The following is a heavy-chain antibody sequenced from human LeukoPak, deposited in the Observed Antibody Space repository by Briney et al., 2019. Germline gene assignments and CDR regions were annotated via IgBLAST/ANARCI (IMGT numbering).Heavy chain of an antibody. V-gene: IGHV4-34*01. CDR3: AKSNGYGLVDI. CDR1: GGSFSGYY. Sequence: SETLSLTCAVYGGSFSGYYWSWIRQPPGKGLEWIGEINRSGNTNYNPSLKSRVTISVDTSKNQFSLKLRSVTAADTAVYYCAKSNGYGLVDIWGQGTMVTVSS. CDR2: INRSGNT. D-gene: IGHD3-10*01. J-gene: IGHJ3*02.